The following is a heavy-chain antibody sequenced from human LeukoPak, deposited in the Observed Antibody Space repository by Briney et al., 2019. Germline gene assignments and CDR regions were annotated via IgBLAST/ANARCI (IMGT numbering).Heavy chain of an antibody. Sequence: GGSLRLSCAASGFTFSSYSMNWVRQAPGKGLEWVSSISSSSSYIYYADSVKGRFTISRDNAKNSLYLQMNSLRAEDTAVYYCARSTMVRGVRAPLYYYYMDVWGKGTTVTVSS. CDR1: GFTFSSYS. J-gene: IGHJ6*03. CDR3: ARSTMVRGVRAPLYYYYMDV. V-gene: IGHV3-21*04. CDR2: ISSSSSYI. D-gene: IGHD3-10*01.